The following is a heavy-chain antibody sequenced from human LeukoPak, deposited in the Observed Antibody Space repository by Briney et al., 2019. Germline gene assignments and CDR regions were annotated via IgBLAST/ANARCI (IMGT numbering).Heavy chain of an antibody. CDR2: IKQDGNEK. CDR1: GFNFGNYW. V-gene: IGHV3-7*01. D-gene: IGHD5-24*01. J-gene: IGHJ3*02. Sequence: PGGSRRLSCAGSGFNFGNYWMSWVRQTPGKGLEWVANIKQDGNEKFYVDSVRGRFNIFRENAKNSLYLQMNSLSPEDTAVYYCARARRDGNTGLAFDIWGQGTMVTVSS. CDR3: ARARRDGNTGLAFDI.